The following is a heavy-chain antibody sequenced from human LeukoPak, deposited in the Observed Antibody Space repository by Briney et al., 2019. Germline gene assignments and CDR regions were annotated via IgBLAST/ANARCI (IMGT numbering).Heavy chain of an antibody. V-gene: IGHV4-59*12. CDR3: ARDPTTVTTIFDS. CDR2: IYYSGST. CDR1: GGSISSYY. Sequence: SETLSPTCTVSGGSISSYYWSWIRQPPGKGLEWIGYIYYSGSTNYNPSLKSRVTISVDTSKNQFSLKLRSVTAADTAVYYCARDPTTVTTIFDSWGQGTLVTVSS. J-gene: IGHJ4*02. D-gene: IGHD4-17*01.